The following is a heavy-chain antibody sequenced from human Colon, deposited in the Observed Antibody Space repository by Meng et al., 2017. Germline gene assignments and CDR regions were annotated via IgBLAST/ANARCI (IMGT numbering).Heavy chain of an antibody. CDR1: GYTLTSYE. CDR2: MSPSSGNT. CDR3: ARTATR. Sequence: QVQRVQSGAEGKKPGAPVKVSCKASGYTLTSYEINWMRQAPGQGFEWMGWMSPSSGNTGYAQKFQGRVTMTRNISITTAYMELSSLRFDDTGVYYCARTATRWGQGTLVTVSS. V-gene: IGHV1-8*01. J-gene: IGHJ4*02.